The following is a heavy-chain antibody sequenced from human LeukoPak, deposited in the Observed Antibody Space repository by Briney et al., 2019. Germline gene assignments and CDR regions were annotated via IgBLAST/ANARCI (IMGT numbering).Heavy chain of an antibody. CDR2: MNPNSGDT. J-gene: IGHJ6*03. V-gene: IGHV1-8*03. D-gene: IGHD6-19*01. CDR1: GYTFTSYD. CDR3: ARGYIGWHYMDV. Sequence: ASVKVSCKASGYTFTSYDINWVRQATGQGLEWMGWMNPNSGDTGYPQRFQGRVTITRNTSISTAYMELSSLRSEDTAIYYCARGYIGWHYMDVWGKGTTVTVSS.